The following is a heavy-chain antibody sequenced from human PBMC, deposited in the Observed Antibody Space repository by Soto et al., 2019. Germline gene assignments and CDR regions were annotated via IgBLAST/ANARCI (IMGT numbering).Heavy chain of an antibody. V-gene: IGHV3-66*01. CDR3: ARCATVDMSNWLLNFDY. Sequence: SLRVICRASGCNGRNISMSWVRLNKGQGLEWVSVIYSRGDTYYADSVKGRFTISRDSSKNTLYLQMNSLRAEDTAIYYCARCATVDMSNWLLNFDYLVQGSLVTGTS. CDR2: IYSRGDT. CDR1: GCNGRNIS. J-gene: IGHJ4*02. D-gene: IGHD1-1*01.